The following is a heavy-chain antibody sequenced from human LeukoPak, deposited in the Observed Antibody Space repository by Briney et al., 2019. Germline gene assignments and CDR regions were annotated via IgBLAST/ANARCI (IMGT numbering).Heavy chain of an antibody. D-gene: IGHD3-16*01. V-gene: IGHV3-23*01. J-gene: IGHJ4*02. Sequence: GGSLRLSCAASGFTFRNYAMSWVRQAPGKGLEWVSTLSGNNVDTYNADSVKGRFSISRDNSKEILFLHLNSLRAEDTAIYYCAKTRHDVSILDSWDRGTLVTVSS. CDR1: GFTFRNYA. CDR2: LSGNNVDT. CDR3: AKTRHDVSILDS.